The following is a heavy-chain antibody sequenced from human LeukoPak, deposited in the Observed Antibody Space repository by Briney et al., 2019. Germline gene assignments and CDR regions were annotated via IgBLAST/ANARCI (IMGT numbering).Heavy chain of an antibody. D-gene: IGHD7-27*01. CDR1: GGSISSGSSY. J-gene: IGHJ5*02. CDR2: SHYSGST. Sequence: SETLSLTCTVSGGSISSGSSYWGWIRQPPGKGLEWIGSSHYSGSTYYSPSLKNRVTISVDTSSNQFSLKLNSITAADTAVYFCATHDAWGPFDPWGQGTLVTVSS. V-gene: IGHV4-39*01. CDR3: ATHDAWGPFDP.